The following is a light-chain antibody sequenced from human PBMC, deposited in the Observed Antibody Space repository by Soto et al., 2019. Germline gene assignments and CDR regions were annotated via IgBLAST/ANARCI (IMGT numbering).Light chain of an antibody. CDR3: QSFDSGLVGLI. V-gene: IGLV1-40*01. J-gene: IGLJ2*01. CDR2: RSS. CDR1: SSNIGAGYD. Sequence: QSVLTQPPSVSGAPGQRVTIACTGSSSNIGAGYDVHWYRHFPGVAPKLLLFRSSHRPSGVPDRFSGFTSGTSASLAITGLQPADEAVYYCQSFDSGLVGLIFGAGTKLTVL.